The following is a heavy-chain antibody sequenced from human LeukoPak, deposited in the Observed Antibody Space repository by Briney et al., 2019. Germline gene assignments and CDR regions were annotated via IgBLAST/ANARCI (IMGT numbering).Heavy chain of an antibody. CDR1: GYTFTNYY. J-gene: IGHJ4*02. V-gene: IGHV1-46*01. CDR2: INPSGGGT. Sequence: ASVKLSCKASGYTFTNYYMHWVPQAPGQGLEWMGIINPSGGGTSYAQKFQRRLTMTRDTPTTTVYMELSSLRSEDTAMYYCAREIGPRQLHLWGSAFDYWGQGTLVTVSS. D-gene: IGHD5-18*01. CDR3: AREIGPRQLHLWGSAFDY.